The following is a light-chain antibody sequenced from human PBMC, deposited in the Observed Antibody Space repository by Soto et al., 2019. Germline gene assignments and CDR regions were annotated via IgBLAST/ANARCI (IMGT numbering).Light chain of an antibody. CDR1: QSVGSY. CDR3: QQSNNSPWT. V-gene: IGKV3-15*01. Sequence: EIVMTQSPATLSVSPGERATLSCRARQSVGSYLAWYQQQPGHAPSLLIYAASTRATGVPARLSGSESGTEFTLTISSLQYEDFAVYCCQQSNNSPWTFGQGTKVHIQ. J-gene: IGKJ1*01. CDR2: AAS.